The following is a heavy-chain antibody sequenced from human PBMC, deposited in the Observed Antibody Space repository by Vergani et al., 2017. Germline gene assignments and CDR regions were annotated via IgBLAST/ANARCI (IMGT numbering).Heavy chain of an antibody. J-gene: IGHJ6*03. CDR1: GYTFSSYA. CDR2: ISYDGSNK. CDR3: ARGGRFESPSRNYYYHMDV. V-gene: IGHV3-30-3*01. D-gene: IGHD3-10*01. Sequence: QVQLVESGGGVVQPGRSLRLSCAASGYTFSSYAMHWVRQAPGKGLEWVAVISYDGSNKYYADSVKGRFTISRDNSKNTLYLKMNSLRAEDAAVYYCARGGRFESPSRNYYYHMDVWGKGTTVTVSS.